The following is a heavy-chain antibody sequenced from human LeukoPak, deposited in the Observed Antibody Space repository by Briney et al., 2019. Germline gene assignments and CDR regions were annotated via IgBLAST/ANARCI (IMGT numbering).Heavy chain of an antibody. D-gene: IGHD3-3*01. J-gene: IGHJ2*01. Sequence: ASVKVSCKVSGYTLTELSMHWVRQAPGKGLEWMGGFDPEDGETIYAQKFQERVTITRDMSTSTAYMELSSLRSEDTAVYYCAAEYDFGRHTSGDLWGRGTLVTVSS. CDR2: FDPEDGET. CDR1: GYTLTELS. V-gene: IGHV1-24*01. CDR3: AAEYDFGRHTSGDL.